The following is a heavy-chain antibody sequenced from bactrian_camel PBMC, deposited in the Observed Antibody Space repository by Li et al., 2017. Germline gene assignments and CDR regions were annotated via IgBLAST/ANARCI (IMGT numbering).Heavy chain of an antibody. Sequence: HAQLVESGGDLVQPGGSLTLSCAASGNGDGSGYWCTGWFRQARGQDREGVAAIYSGDSSAIYTDSATGRFTISQDTASKTVVLQMNNLKPEDSGMYHCAVYDAYAGRCSFREDYYDYWGPGTQVTVS. J-gene: IGHJ4*01. CDR3: AVYDAYAGRCSFREDYYDY. D-gene: IGHD2*01. V-gene: IGHV3S61*01. CDR2: IYSGDSSA. CDR1: GNGDGSGYWC.